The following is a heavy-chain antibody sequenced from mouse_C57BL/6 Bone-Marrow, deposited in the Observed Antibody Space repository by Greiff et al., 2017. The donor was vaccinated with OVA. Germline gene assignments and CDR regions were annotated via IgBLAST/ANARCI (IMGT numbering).Heavy chain of an antibody. D-gene: IGHD2-1*01. CDR3: AREGYGNYVGWFAY. CDR2: INPNYGTT. CDR1: GYSFTDYN. Sequence: EVKLVESGPELVKPGASVKISCKASGYSFTDYNMNWVKQSNGKSLEWIGVINPNYGTTSYNQKFKGKATLTVDQSSSTAYMQLNSLTSEDSAVYYCAREGYGNYVGWFAYWGQGTLVTVSA. J-gene: IGHJ3*01. V-gene: IGHV1-39*01.